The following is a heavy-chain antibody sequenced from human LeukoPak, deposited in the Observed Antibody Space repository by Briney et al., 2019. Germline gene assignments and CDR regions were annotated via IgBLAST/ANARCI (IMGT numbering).Heavy chain of an antibody. D-gene: IGHD3-22*01. Sequence: PGGSLRLSCVASGFTFSSYGIHWVRQAPGKGLEWVAVIWYDGSNKYYADSVKGRFTISRDNSKNTLYLQMNSLRAEDTAVYYCAREGTYYYDSSGYYLPDYWGQGTLVTVSS. CDR2: IWYDGSNK. J-gene: IGHJ4*02. V-gene: IGHV3-33*08. CDR1: GFTFSSYG. CDR3: AREGTYYYDSSGYYLPDY.